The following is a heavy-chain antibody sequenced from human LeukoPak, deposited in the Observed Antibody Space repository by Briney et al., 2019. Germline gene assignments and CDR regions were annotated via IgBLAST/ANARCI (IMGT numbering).Heavy chain of an antibody. D-gene: IGHD6-6*01. CDR1: GFTFDDYA. V-gene: IGHV3-9*01. Sequence: GGSLRLSCAASGFTFDDYAMHWVRQAPGKGLEWVSGISCNSGSIGYADSVKGRFTISRDNAKNSLYLQMNSLRAEDTALYSKGGKQLVTSFDYWGQGTLVTVSS. J-gene: IGHJ4*02. CDR3: GGKQLVTSFDY. CDR2: ISCNSGSI.